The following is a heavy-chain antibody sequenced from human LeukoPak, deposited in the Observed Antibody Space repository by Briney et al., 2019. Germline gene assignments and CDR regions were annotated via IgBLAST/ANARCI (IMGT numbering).Heavy chain of an antibody. V-gene: IGHV4-31*03. D-gene: IGHD3-22*01. CDR1: GGSISSGGYY. Sequence: SETLSLTCTVSGGSISSGGYYWSWIRQHPGKGLEWIGYIYYSGSTYYNPSLKSRVTISVDTSKNQFSLKLSSVTAADTAVYYCARDTKMYYYDSSGYPHYWYFDLWGRGTLVTVSS. CDR2: IYYSGST. CDR3: ARDTKMYYYDSSGYPHYWYFDL. J-gene: IGHJ2*01.